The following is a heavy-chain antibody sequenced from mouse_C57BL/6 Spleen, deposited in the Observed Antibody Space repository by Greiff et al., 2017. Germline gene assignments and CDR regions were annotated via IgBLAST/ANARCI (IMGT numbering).Heavy chain of an antibody. V-gene: IGHV5-16*01. CDR2: INYDGSST. J-gene: IGHJ2*01. Sequence: EVKLVESEGGLVQPGSSMKLSCTASGFTFSDYYMAWVRQVPEKGLEWVANINYDGSSTYYLDSLKSRFIISRDNAKNILYLQMSSLKSEDTATYYCARGDGSSYYFDYWGQGTTLTVSS. CDR3: ARGDGSSYYFDY. CDR1: GFTFSDYY. D-gene: IGHD1-1*01.